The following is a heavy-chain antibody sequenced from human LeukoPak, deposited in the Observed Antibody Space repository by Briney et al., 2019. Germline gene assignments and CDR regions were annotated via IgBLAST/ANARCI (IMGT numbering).Heavy chain of an antibody. D-gene: IGHD5-18*01. CDR2: IRSKAYGGTT. CDR1: GFTFSSHW. J-gene: IGHJ6*03. CDR3: TRRAISYGYPRYYYMDV. V-gene: IGHV3-49*04. Sequence: PGGSLRLSCAASGFTFSSHWMSWVRQAPGKGLEWVGFIRSKAYGGTTEYAASVKGRFTISRDDSKSIAYLQMNSLKTEDTAVYYCTRRAISYGYPRYYYMDVWGKGTTVTVSS.